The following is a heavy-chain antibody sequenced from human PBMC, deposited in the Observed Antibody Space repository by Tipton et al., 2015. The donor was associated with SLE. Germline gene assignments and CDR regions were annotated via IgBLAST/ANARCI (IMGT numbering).Heavy chain of an antibody. Sequence: TLSLTCTVSGDSITRSSFYWGWIRQPPGKGLEWIGSIYYSGTAHYENPSLKSRVTISIDTSKNQFSLELRAVTAADTAVYYCASSALGGNDYDSTGYYYGIDYWGQGTLVTVSS. J-gene: IGHJ4*02. CDR3: ASSALGGNDYDSTGYYYGIDY. D-gene: IGHD3-22*01. CDR1: GDSITRSSFY. CDR2: IYYSGTAH. V-gene: IGHV4-39*07.